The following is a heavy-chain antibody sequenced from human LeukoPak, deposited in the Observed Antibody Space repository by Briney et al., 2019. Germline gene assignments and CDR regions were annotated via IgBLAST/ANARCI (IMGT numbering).Heavy chain of an antibody. CDR3: AKDPGYCTNGVCYAFDY. Sequence: GRSLRLSCAASGFTFSSYSMNWVRQAPGKGLEWVSAISGSGGSTYYADSVKGRFTISRDNSKNTLYLQMNSLRAEDTAVYYCAKDPGYCTNGVCYAFDYWGQGTLVTVSS. CDR2: ISGSGGST. CDR1: GFTFSSYS. V-gene: IGHV3-23*01. D-gene: IGHD2-8*01. J-gene: IGHJ4*02.